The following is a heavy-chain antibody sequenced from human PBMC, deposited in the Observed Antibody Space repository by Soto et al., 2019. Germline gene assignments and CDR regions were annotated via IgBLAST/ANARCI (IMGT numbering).Heavy chain of an antibody. V-gene: IGHV3-23*01. CDR2: ISGSGGST. Sequence: PGGALRLSCAASGFTFSSYAMSWVRQAPGKGLEWVSAISGSGGSTYYADSVKGRFTISRDNSKNTLYLQMNSLRAEDTAVYYCAKIYYYYYYMDVWGKGTTVTVSS. J-gene: IGHJ6*03. CDR3: AKIYYYYYYMDV. CDR1: GFTFSSYA.